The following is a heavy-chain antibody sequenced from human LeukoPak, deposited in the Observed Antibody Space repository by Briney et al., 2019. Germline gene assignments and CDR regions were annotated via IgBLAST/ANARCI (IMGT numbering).Heavy chain of an antibody. J-gene: IGHJ3*02. CDR2: ISGSGGST. V-gene: IGHV3-23*01. CDR1: GFTFSSYA. CDR3: AKHNVLLWFGELSGDAFDI. Sequence: PGGSLRLSCAASGFTFSSYAMSWVRQAPGKGLEWVSAISGSGGSTYYADSVKGRFPISRDNSTNTLYLQMNSLRAEDTAVYYCAKHNVLLWFGELSGDAFDIWGQGTMVTVSS. D-gene: IGHD3-10*01.